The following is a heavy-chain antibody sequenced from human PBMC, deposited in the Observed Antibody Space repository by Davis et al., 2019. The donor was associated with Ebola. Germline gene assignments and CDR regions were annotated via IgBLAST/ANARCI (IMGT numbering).Heavy chain of an antibody. V-gene: IGHV3-11*06. CDR1: GFTFSDYY. D-gene: IGHD2-15*01. CDR3: ARRYCSGGSCQLDY. Sequence: GESLKISCAASGFTFSDYYMSWIRQAPGKGLEWVSYISSSSSYTNYADSVKGRFTISRDNSKNTLYLQMNSLRAEDTAVYYCARRYCSGGSCQLDYWGQGTLVTVSS. J-gene: IGHJ4*02. CDR2: ISSSSSYT.